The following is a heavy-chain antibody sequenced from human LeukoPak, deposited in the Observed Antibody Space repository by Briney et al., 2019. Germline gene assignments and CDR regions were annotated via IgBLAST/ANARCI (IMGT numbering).Heavy chain of an antibody. Sequence: SETLSLTCTVSGASMSDYYWSWIRQPPGKGLEWIGYIYYTGSTNYNPSLKSRVTMSVDTSKNQISLKLSSVTAADSAVYYCVRRVRYFGQNDYWGPGTLVTVSS. CDR1: GASMSDYY. CDR2: IYYTGST. D-gene: IGHD3-9*01. J-gene: IGHJ4*02. CDR3: VRRVRYFGQNDY. V-gene: IGHV4-59*08.